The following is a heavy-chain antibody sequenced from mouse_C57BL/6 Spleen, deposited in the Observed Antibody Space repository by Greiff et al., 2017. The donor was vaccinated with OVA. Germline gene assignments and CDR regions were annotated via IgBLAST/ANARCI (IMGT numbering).Heavy chain of an antibody. CDR1: GYTFTSYG. CDR3: ARGDYYGKARYFDY. J-gene: IGHJ2*01. V-gene: IGHV1-81*01. Sequence: QVQLQQSGAELARPGASVKLSCKASGYTFTSYGISWVKQRTGQGLEWIGEIYPRSGNTYYNEKFEGKATLTADKSSSTAYMELRSLTSEDSAVYFCARGDYYGKARYFDYWGQGTTLTVSS. D-gene: IGHD1-1*01. CDR2: IYPRSGNT.